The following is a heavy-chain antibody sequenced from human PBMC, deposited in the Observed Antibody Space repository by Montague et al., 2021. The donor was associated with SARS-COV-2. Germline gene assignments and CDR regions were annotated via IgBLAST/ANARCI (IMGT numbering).Heavy chain of an antibody. CDR1: GDSTNSGSYY. CDR2: VYRSGDT. D-gene: IGHD1-26*01. Sequence: TLSLTCTVSGDSTNSGSYYWSWLRQPAGKGLEWIGRVYRSGDTXYQPSLESRISISIDTSKNQISLRLTSVTAADTGVYYCGRGLVGFAGHWLWGHGTMVIVS. V-gene: IGHV4-61*02. CDR3: GRGLVGFAGHWL. J-gene: IGHJ3*01.